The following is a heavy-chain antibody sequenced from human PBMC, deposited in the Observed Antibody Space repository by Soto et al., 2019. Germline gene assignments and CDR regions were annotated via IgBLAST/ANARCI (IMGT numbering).Heavy chain of an antibody. V-gene: IGHV4-30-2*01. Sequence: KPSETLSLTCAVSGGSISSGGYSWSWIRQPPGKGLEWIGYIYHSGSTYYNPSLKSRVTISVDRSKNQFSLKLSSVTAADTAVYYCARALGYCSSTSCAYFDYWGQGTLVTVS. D-gene: IGHD2-2*01. CDR1: GGSISSGGYS. J-gene: IGHJ4*02. CDR2: IYHSGST. CDR3: ARALGYCSSTSCAYFDY.